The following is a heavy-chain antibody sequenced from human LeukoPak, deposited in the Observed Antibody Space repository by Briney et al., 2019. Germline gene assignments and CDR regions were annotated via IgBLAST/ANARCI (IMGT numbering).Heavy chain of an antibody. V-gene: IGHV3-7*01. CDR2: IKHDGGEK. CDR1: GFTFSDYW. J-gene: IGHJ4*02. D-gene: IGHD3-10*01. CDR3: ARLTDEYGLGISGFDY. Sequence: PGGSLRLSCVASGFTFSDYWMSWVRQAPGKGLEWVANIKHDGGEKYYADSVKGRFTISRDNSKNTLYLQMNSLRAEDTAVYYCARLTDEYGLGISGFDYWGQGTLVTVSS.